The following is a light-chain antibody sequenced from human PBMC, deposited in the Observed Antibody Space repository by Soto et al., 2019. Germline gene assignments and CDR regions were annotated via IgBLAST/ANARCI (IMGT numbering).Light chain of an antibody. CDR3: QVWDSSSNHVV. J-gene: IGLJ2*01. CDR2: YDN. Sequence: SYELAQPPSVSVAPGKTAKITCGGNNIGSKSVQWYQQKPGQAPVLVIYYDNDRPSGIPERLSGSNSGGTATLTISRVEAGDEADYYCQVWDSSSNHVVFGGGTKLTVL. V-gene: IGLV3-21*01. CDR1: NIGSKS.